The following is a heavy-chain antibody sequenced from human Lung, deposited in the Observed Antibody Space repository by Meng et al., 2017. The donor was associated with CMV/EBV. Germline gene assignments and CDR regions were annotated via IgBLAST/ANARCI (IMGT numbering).Heavy chain of an antibody. Sequence: ASVKVSCKASGYTFTTYSISWLRQAPGQGLEWMAWISTDNGNTKYAENLQGRLTVTTDTSTTTAYMELRSLRSDDTAVYYCAKAVRTWEPTDGMDVWGQGTTVTVSS. CDR2: ISTDNGNT. CDR3: AKAVRTWEPTDGMDV. CDR1: GYTFTTYS. D-gene: IGHD1-26*01. V-gene: IGHV1-18*01. J-gene: IGHJ6*02.